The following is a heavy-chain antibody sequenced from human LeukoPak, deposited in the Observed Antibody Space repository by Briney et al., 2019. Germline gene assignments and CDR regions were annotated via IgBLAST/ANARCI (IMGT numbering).Heavy chain of an antibody. D-gene: IGHD2-2*01. CDR3: ASSYWSSTSCEGPDYYYYGMDG. V-gene: IGHV1-69*04. CDR2: IIPILGIA. CDR1: GGTFSSYA. J-gene: IGHJ6*02. Sequence: ASVKVSCKASGGTFSSYAISWVRQAPGQGLEWMGRIIPILGIANYAQKFQGRVTITADKSTSTAYMELSSLRSEDTAAYYCASSYWSSTSCEGPDYYYYGMDGWGQGTTGTVSS.